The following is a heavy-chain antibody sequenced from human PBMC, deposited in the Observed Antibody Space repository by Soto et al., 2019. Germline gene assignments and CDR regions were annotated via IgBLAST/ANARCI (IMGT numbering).Heavy chain of an antibody. V-gene: IGHV1-69*08. Sequence: QVQLVQSGAEVKKPGSSVKVSCKASGGTFSSYTISWVRQAPGQGLEWMGRIIPILGIANYAQKFQGRVTITADKSTSTAHMELSSLRSEDTAVYYCARDPRLYKPAQFDYWGQGTLVTVSS. CDR3: ARDPRLYKPAQFDY. J-gene: IGHJ4*02. D-gene: IGHD1-20*01. CDR2: IIPILGIA. CDR1: GGTFSSYT.